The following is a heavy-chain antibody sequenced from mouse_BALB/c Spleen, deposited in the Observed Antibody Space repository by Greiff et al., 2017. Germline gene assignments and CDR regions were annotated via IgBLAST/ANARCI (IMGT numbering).Heavy chain of an antibody. J-gene: IGHJ1*01. CDR3: ARNYYGSSRYFDV. Sequence: EVMLVESGGGLVKPGGSLKLSCAASGFTFSSYAMSWVRQSPEKRLEWVAEISSGGSYTYYPDTVTGRFTISRDNAKNTLYLEMSSLRSEDMAMYYCARNYYGSSRYFDVWGAGTTVTVSS. CDR2: ISSGGSYT. D-gene: IGHD1-1*01. CDR1: GFTFSSYA. V-gene: IGHV5-9-4*01.